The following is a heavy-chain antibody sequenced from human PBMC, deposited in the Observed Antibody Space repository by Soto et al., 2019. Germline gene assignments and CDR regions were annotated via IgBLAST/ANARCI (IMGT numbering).Heavy chain of an antibody. D-gene: IGHD5-12*01. CDR1: GGSFSGYY. J-gene: IGHJ4*02. CDR3: GGGDGYVR. CDR2: INHSGST. Sequence: LSLTCAVYGGSFSGYYWSWIRQPPGKGLEWIGEINHSGSTNYNPSLKSRVTISVDTSKNQFSLKLSSVTAADTAVYYCGGGDGYVRWGQGTLVTVSS. V-gene: IGHV4-34*01.